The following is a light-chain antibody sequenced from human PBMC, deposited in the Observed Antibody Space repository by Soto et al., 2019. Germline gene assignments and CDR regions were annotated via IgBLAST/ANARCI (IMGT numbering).Light chain of an antibody. Sequence: ELVLTQSPGTLSLSLGERATLSCRASQSVSSIYLAWYQQKPGQAPRLVIYGASSRATGIPDRFSGSGSGTDFTVTISRLEPEDCGVFYCQHYGSSHRTFGQGTKVEI. CDR2: GAS. CDR1: QSVSSIY. J-gene: IGKJ1*01. V-gene: IGKV3-20*01. CDR3: QHYGSSHRT.